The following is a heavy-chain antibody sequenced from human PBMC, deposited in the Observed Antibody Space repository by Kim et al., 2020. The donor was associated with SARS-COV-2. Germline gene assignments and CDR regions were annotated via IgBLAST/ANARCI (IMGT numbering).Heavy chain of an antibody. CDR1: GSTFSNYG. J-gene: IGHJ4*02. D-gene: IGHD2-2*01. Sequence: ASVKVSCKASGSTFSNYGITWVRQAPGQGLEWIGWISTYNDNPRYAKNFQGRVTLTTDTSTSTAYMELTRLTSDGTAIFYCATADIIPAALDYWGQGTLVTVSS. V-gene: IGHV1-18*01. CDR2: ISTYNDNP. CDR3: ATADIIPAALDY.